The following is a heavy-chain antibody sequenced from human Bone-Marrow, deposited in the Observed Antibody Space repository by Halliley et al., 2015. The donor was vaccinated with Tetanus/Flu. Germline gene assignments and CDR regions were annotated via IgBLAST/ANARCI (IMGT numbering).Heavy chain of an antibody. CDR2: IYYNGNT. D-gene: IGHD2-2*01. V-gene: IGHV4-39*01. CDR3: ARRLGYCSSSSCTFDY. J-gene: IGHJ4*02. Sequence: GLVKPSEALSLSCTVSGGSISSSSYYWGWIRQPPGKGLEWIGSIYYNGNTFYNPSLKSRVTVSLDTSKNQFSLKLSSVTAADTAVYYCARRLGYCSSSSCTFDYWGQGTLATVSS. CDR1: GGSISSSSYY.